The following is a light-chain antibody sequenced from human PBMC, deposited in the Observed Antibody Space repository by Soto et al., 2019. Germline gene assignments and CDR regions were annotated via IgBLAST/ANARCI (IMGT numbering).Light chain of an antibody. CDR1: QGITNF. J-gene: IGKJ4*01. Sequence: DIQMTQSPSSLSASVGDRVTITFRASQGITNFLAWYQQKPGKVPKLLIYEASTLQSGVPSRFSGSGSGTDFTLTISSLQPEDVATYYCQKYNSAPSFGGGTKVDI. CDR3: QKYNSAPS. V-gene: IGKV1-27*01. CDR2: EAS.